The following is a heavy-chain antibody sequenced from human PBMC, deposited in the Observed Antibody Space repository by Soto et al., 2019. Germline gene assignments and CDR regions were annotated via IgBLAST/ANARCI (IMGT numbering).Heavy chain of an antibody. D-gene: IGHD4-17*01. CDR2: ISSSDIYI. Sequence: EVQLVESGGGLIQPGGSLRLSCLASGFNFRSDSMNWVRQAPGKGLEWISYISSSDIYIYYAGSVRGRFTISRDSAKNSLYLHMNILRAEDSAVYYCDRDYGDYVPGNDYWGHGTLVTVYS. CDR3: DRDYGDYVPGNDY. CDR1: GFNFRSDS. V-gene: IGHV3-48*01. J-gene: IGHJ4*01.